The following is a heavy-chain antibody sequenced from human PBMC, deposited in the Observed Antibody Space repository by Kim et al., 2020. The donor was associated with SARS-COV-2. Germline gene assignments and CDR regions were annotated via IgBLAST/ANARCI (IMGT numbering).Heavy chain of an antibody. D-gene: IGHD6-13*01. V-gene: IGHV4-34*01. CDR3: ATDSIAAAGPRDAFDI. Sequence: SLKSRVTISVDTSKNQFSLKLSSVTAADTAVYYCATDSIAAAGPRDAFDIWGQGTMVTVSS. J-gene: IGHJ3*02.